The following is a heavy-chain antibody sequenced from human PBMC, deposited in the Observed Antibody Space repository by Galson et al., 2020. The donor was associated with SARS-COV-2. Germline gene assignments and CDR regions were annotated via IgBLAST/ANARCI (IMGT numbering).Heavy chain of an antibody. J-gene: IGHJ4*02. D-gene: IGHD7-27*01. Sequence: GGSLRLSCAATGFTFNSFAMTWVRQAPGKGLEWVSSLWNNGEKTYYADSVKGRFSISRDNSKVTLFLQINSLRADDTAVYYCAKATRTSWATFDSWGQGTLVTVSS. CDR1: GFTFNSFA. CDR3: AKATRTSWATFDS. V-gene: IGHV3-23*01. CDR2: LWNNGEKT.